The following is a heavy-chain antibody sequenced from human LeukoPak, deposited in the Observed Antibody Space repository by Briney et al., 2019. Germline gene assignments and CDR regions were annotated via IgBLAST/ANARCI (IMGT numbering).Heavy chain of an antibody. J-gene: IGHJ4*02. D-gene: IGHD3-10*01. Sequence: SETLSLTCTVSGGSISSYYWSWIRQPPGKGLEWIGYIYYSGSANYNPSLKSRVTISVDTSKNQFSLKLSSVTAADTAVYYCARDRGSGSYSVFDYWGQGTLVTVSS. CDR1: GGSISSYY. CDR3: ARDRGSGSYSVFDY. V-gene: IGHV4-59*01. CDR2: IYYSGSA.